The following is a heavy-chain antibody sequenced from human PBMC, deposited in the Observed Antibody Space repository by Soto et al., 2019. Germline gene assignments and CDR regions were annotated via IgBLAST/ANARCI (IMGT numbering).Heavy chain of an antibody. J-gene: IGHJ4*02. Sequence: SETLSLTCTVSGGSISSSSYYWGWIRQPPGKGLEWIGSIYYSGSTYYNPSLKSRVTISVDTSKNQFSLKLSSVTAADTAVYYCARQGIVATTFWLWGQGTLVTVSS. CDR2: IYYSGST. V-gene: IGHV4-39*01. CDR1: GGSISSSSYY. CDR3: ARQGIVATTFWL. D-gene: IGHD5-12*01.